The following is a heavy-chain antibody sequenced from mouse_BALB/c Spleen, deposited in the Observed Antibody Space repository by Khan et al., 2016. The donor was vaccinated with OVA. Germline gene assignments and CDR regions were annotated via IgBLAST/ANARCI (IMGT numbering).Heavy chain of an antibody. CDR1: GYTFTDYV. CDR3: ARSGYGSFVY. Sequence: QVQLQQSGPELVKPGSSMKMSCKASGYTFTDYVLNWVKQRTGQGLEWIGEIFPGSGGTYYNEKFKGKATLTADKSSNTVYMQLSSLTSEDSAVYFCARSGYGSFVYWGQGTTLTVSS. V-gene: IGHV1-77*01. D-gene: IGHD1-1*01. J-gene: IGHJ2*01. CDR2: IFPGSGGT.